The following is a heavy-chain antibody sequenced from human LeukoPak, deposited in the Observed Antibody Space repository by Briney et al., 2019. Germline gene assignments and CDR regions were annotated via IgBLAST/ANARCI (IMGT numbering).Heavy chain of an antibody. CDR3: ARGSLSTVVTTGFDY. CDR1: GFIFTTYW. Sequence: GGSLRLSCEASGFIFTTYWMSWVRQAPGKGLEWVANIKQDGNQKYYVDSVKGRFTISRNNAKNSLYLEMNSLRVDDTAVYYCARGSLSTVVTTGFDYWGQGTLVTVSS. CDR2: IKQDGNQK. D-gene: IGHD4-23*01. J-gene: IGHJ4*02. V-gene: IGHV3-7*01.